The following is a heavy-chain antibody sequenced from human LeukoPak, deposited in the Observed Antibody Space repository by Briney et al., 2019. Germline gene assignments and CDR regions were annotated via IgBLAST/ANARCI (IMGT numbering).Heavy chain of an antibody. Sequence: PSETLSLTCAVYGGSFSGYYWSWIRQPPGKGLEWIGEINHSGSTNYNPSLKSRVTISVDTSKNQFSLKLSSVAAADTAVYYCARSYSDYDDNWFDPWGQGTLVTVSS. CDR1: GGSFSGYY. CDR3: ARSYSDYDDNWFDP. CDR2: INHSGST. J-gene: IGHJ5*02. V-gene: IGHV4-34*01. D-gene: IGHD5-12*01.